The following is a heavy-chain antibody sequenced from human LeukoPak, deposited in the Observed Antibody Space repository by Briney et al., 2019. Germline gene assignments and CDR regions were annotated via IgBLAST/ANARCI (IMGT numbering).Heavy chain of an antibody. CDR1: XY. CDR2: IYSWGST. V-gene: IGHV3-53*01. D-gene: IGHD6-13*01. CDR3: AKSPEAAAAAHFDY. Sequence: XYMSWXRQXPXXXXEWVSVIYSWGSTYYADSVKGRFTISRDNSKNTLYLQMNSLRAEDTAVYYCAKSPEAAAAAHFDYWGQGTLVTVSS. J-gene: IGHJ4*02.